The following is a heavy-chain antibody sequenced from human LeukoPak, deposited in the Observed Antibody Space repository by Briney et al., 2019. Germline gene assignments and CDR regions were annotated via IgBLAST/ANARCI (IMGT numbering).Heavy chain of an antibody. Sequence: RGSLRLSCAASGFSFSSFAITLVRQAPGKGLEVVSSITGGHYATYNTDSVKGRFTISRDNAKNTLYLQMNSLRADDTAIYYCTKDPNGDYIGAFDPWGQGTLVTASS. V-gene: IGHV3-23*01. CDR3: TKDPNGDYIGAFDP. D-gene: IGHD4-17*01. CDR2: ITGGHYAT. J-gene: IGHJ5*02. CDR1: GFSFSSFA.